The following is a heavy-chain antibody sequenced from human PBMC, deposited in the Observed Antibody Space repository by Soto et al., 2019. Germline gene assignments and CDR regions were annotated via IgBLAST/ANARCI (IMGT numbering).Heavy chain of an antibody. D-gene: IGHD2-2*02. V-gene: IGHV1-18*01. CDR1: GYTFTSYG. J-gene: IGHJ6*02. CDR3: ARGGYCSSTSCYNTYRGMDV. Sequence: QVQLVQSGAEVKKPGASVKVSCKASGYTFTSYGISWVRQAPGQGLEWMGWISADNGNTNYAQKLQGRVTMTTDTSPSTAYMELRSLRSDDTAVYHCARGGYCSSTSCYNTYRGMDVWGQGTTVTVSS. CDR2: ISADNGNT.